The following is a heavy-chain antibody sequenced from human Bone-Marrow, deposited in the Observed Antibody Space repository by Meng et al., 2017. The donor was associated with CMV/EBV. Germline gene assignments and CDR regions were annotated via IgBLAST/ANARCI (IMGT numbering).Heavy chain of an antibody. Sequence: GGSLRLSCAASGFTFSSYSMNWVRQAPGKGLERVSSISSSSSYIYHADSVKGRFTISRDNAKNSLYLQMNSLRAEDTAVYYCARVFWSGYYMPRSDYYYYYGMDVWGQGTTVTVSS. CDR2: ISSSSSYI. V-gene: IGHV3-21*01. CDR1: GFTFSSYS. J-gene: IGHJ6*02. D-gene: IGHD3-3*01. CDR3: ARVFWSGYYMPRSDYYYYYGMDV.